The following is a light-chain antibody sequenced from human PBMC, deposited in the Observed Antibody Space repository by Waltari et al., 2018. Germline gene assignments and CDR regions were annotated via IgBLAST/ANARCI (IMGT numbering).Light chain of an antibody. CDR3: QQSYTTPWT. J-gene: IGKJ1*01. Sequence: DIKMTQSPSSLSASVGDRVTITCRASQSITSFLNWYHHKPGKAPKLLIYAASSLPSGVPSRFSGSGSGTDFTLTISSLQPEDFATYYCQQSYTTPWTFGQGTKVEIK. CDR2: AAS. V-gene: IGKV1-39*01. CDR1: QSITSF.